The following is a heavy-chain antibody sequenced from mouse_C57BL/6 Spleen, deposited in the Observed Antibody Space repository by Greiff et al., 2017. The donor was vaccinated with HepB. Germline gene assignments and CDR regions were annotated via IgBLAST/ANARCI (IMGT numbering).Heavy chain of an antibody. CDR3: AREGTHYYAMDY. V-gene: IGHV1-64*01. Sequence: QVQLQQPGAELVKPGASVKLSCKASGYTFTSYWMHWVKQRPGQGLEWIGMIHPNSGSTNYNEKFKSKATLTVDKSSSTAYMQLSSLTSEDSAVYYCAREGTHYYAMDYWGQGTSVTVSS. CDR1: GYTFTSYW. J-gene: IGHJ4*01. CDR2: IHPNSGST.